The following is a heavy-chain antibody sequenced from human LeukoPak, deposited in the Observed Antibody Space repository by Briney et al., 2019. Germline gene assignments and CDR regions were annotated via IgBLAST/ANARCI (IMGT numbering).Heavy chain of an antibody. D-gene: IGHD3-3*01. CDR2: ISAYNGNT. J-gene: IGHJ6*02. CDR3: ARSLWNDFWSGSYLYYYYGMDV. Sequence: ASVKVSCKASGYTFTSYGISWVRQAPGQGLEWMGWISAYNGNTNYAQNLQGRVTMTTDTSTSTAYMELRSLRSDDTAVYYCARSLWNDFWSGSYLYYYYGMDVWGQGTTVTVSS. V-gene: IGHV1-18*01. CDR1: GYTFTSYG.